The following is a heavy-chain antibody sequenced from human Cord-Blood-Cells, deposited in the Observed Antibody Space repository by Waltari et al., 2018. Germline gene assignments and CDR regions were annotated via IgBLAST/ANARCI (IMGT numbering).Heavy chain of an antibody. CDR1: GYTLTSYE. J-gene: IGHJ4*02. CDR2: INPSGGST. V-gene: IGHV1-46*01. CDR3: ARDIRPYLSSSSFDY. Sequence: QVQLVQSGAEVKKPGASVKGSCKDYGYTLTSYEMPRVGQGPGQGLEWMGIINPSGGSTSYAQKFQGRVTMTRDTSTSTVYMELSSLRSEDTAVYYCARDIRPYLSSSSFDYWGQGTLVTVSS. D-gene: IGHD6-6*01.